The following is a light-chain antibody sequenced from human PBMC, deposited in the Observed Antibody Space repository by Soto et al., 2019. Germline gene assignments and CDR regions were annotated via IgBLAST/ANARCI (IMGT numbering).Light chain of an antibody. J-gene: IGKJ1*01. V-gene: IGKV3D-20*02. CDR1: ESVSSNY. CDR3: QDRTSWPPWT. Sequence: EMVLSQSPGTLYLSPGERATLSCRSTESVSSNYLAWYQQKPGQAPRVLIYGASIRATGIPDRFSGSGSETDFTLTISSLEPEDFAVYYCQDRTSWPPWTFGQGTKVDIK. CDR2: GAS.